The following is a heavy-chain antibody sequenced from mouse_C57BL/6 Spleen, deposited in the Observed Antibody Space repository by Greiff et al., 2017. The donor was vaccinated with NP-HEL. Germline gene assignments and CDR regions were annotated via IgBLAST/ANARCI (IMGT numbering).Heavy chain of an antibody. D-gene: IGHD2-4*01. J-gene: IGHJ2*01. CDR3: ARRGYDYDFDY. Sequence: EVQLQQSGPELVKPGASVKISCKASGYTFTDYYMNWVKQSHGKSLEWIGDINPNNGGTSYNQKFKGKATLTVDKSSSTAYMELRSLTSADSAVYYCARRGYDYDFDYWGQGTTLTVSS. CDR2: INPNNGGT. CDR1: GYTFTDYY. V-gene: IGHV1-26*01.